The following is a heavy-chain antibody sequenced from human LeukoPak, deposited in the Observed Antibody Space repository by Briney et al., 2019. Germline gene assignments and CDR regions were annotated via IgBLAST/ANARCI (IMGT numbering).Heavy chain of an antibody. V-gene: IGHV3-53*01. CDR3: ARGPSLVPATIYYHYMDV. CDR1: GFTVGSNY. D-gene: IGHD2-2*01. J-gene: IGHJ6*03. CDR2: IYGDDYT. Sequence: GGSLRLSCAASGFTVGSNYMTWVRQAPGKGLEWVALIYGDDYTFYADSVEGRFTVSRDRSKNTVYLLLNSLIPEDTAVYFCARGPSLVPATIYYHYMDVWGTGTTVTVSS.